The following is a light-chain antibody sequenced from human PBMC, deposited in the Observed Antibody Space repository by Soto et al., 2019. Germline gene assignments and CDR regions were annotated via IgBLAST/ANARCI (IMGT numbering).Light chain of an antibody. J-gene: IGKJ4*01. Sequence: DIQLTQSPSFLSASVGDRVTITCRASQGINSYLAWYQQKPGKAPKLLIYAASTLQSGVPSRFSGSGSGTEFTLTSSSLQPEDFATYYCQQLNSYPHTFGGGTKVEIK. CDR1: QGINSY. V-gene: IGKV1-9*01. CDR3: QQLNSYPHT. CDR2: AAS.